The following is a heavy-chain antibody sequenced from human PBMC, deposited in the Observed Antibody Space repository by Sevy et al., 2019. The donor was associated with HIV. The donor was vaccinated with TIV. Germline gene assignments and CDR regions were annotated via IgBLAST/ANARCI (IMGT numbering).Heavy chain of an antibody. CDR3: ARKRGYSYGGTSDGMDV. V-gene: IGHV3-13*01. Sequence: GGSLRLSCAASGFTFSSYDMHWVRQATGRGLEWVSAIGTAGDTYYPGSVKGRFTISRENAKNSLYLQMNSLRAGDTAVYYCARKRGYSYGGTSDGMDVWGQGTTVTVSS. J-gene: IGHJ6*02. D-gene: IGHD5-18*01. CDR1: GFTFSSYD. CDR2: IGTAGDT.